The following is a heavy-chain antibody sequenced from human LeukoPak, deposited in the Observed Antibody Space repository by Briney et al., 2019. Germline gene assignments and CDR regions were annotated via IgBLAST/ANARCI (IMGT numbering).Heavy chain of an antibody. CDR2: IYPVDTDT. CDR3: ARRLSGGWGIDY. Sequence: AESLLISCKGSGYSFTNYWIGWVRHMPGIGLEWMGIIYPVDTDTSYSPSFQGQVTISADKSISTAYLQWSSLKASDTAIYYCARRLSGGWGIDYWGQGTLLTVST. D-gene: IGHD3-10*01. V-gene: IGHV5-51*01. CDR1: GYSFTNYW. J-gene: IGHJ4*02.